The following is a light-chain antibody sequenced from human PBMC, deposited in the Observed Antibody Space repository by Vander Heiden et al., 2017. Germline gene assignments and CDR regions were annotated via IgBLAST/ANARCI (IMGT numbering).Light chain of an antibody. J-gene: IGKJ1*01. CDR1: QSISSY. V-gene: IGKV1-39*01. Sequence: DIQMTQSPSSLSASVGDRVTITCRASQSISSYLNWYQQKPGKAPKLLIYAASSLQSGVPSRFSGSGSGTDFTLTIRSLQPEDFATYYCQQSDSTSWTFGQGTKVEIK. CDR2: AAS. CDR3: QQSDSTSWT.